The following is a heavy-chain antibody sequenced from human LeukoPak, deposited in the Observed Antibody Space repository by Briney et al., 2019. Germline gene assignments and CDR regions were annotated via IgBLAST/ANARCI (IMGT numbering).Heavy chain of an antibody. V-gene: IGHV1-8*01. CDR3: AKLGGGATQLDY. CDR1: EYTFTTYD. CDR2: MNPNSGNT. J-gene: IGHJ4*02. Sequence: ASVKVSCKASEYTFTTYDIHWVRQATGQGLEWMGWMNPNSGNTGYAQKFQGRATMTRNTSISTAYMELSSLRSEDTAVYYCAKLGGGATQLDYWGQGTLVTVSS. D-gene: IGHD1-26*01.